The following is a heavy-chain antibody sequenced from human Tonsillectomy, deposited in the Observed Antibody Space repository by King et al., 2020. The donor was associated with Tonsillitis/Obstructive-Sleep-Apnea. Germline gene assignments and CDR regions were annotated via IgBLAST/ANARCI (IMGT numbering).Heavy chain of an antibody. Sequence: QLVQSGGGVVQPGRSLRLSCAASRFTFSSYAMHWVRQVPGKGLEWGAVISYDGGNKYYADSVKGRFTISRDNSKNTLYLQMNSLRAEDTAVYYCAREDGYCSGGSCYSKAFGIWGQGTMVTVSS. D-gene: IGHD2-15*01. CDR2: ISYDGGNK. V-gene: IGHV3-30*01. CDR1: RFTFSSYA. J-gene: IGHJ3*02. CDR3: AREDGYCSGGSCYSKAFGI.